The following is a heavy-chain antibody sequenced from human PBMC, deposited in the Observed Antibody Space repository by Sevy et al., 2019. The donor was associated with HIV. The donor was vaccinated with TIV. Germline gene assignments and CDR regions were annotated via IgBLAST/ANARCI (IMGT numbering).Heavy chain of an antibody. D-gene: IGHD3-10*01. CDR3: AKEVVKYYYGSGSTFDY. CDR1: GFTFSSYA. Sequence: GGSLRLSCAASGFTFSSYAMSWVRQAPGKGLEWVSAISGSGGSTYYADSVKGRFTISSDNSKNTLYLQMNSLRAEDTAVYYCAKEVVKYYYGSGSTFDYWGQGTLVTVSS. CDR2: ISGSGGST. J-gene: IGHJ4*02. V-gene: IGHV3-23*01.